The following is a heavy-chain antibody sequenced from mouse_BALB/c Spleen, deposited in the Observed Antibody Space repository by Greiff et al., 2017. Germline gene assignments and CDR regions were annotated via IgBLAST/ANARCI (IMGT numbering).Heavy chain of an antibody. Sequence: EVKLMESGPGLVKPSQSLSLTCTVTGYSITSDYAWNWIRQFPGNKLEWMGYISYSGSTSYNPSLKSRISITRDTSKNQFFLQLNSVTTEDTATYYCARRVYYGSSYWAMDYWGQGTSVTVSS. D-gene: IGHD1-1*01. CDR1: GYSITSDYA. J-gene: IGHJ4*01. V-gene: IGHV3-2*02. CDR2: ISYSGST. CDR3: ARRVYYGSSYWAMDY.